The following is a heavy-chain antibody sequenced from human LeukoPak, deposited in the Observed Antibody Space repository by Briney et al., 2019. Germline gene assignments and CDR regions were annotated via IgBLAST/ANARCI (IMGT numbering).Heavy chain of an antibody. CDR1: GFSITRDW. V-gene: IGHV3-7*01. J-gene: IGHJ4*02. D-gene: IGHD2-21*01. CDR2: IKEDGSEK. CDR3: ARDIVWI. Sequence: GGSLRLSCAASGFSITRDWMTWLGQAPGQGLEWVANIKEDGSEKYYVDSVKGRFTISRANAKNSLYLQMDSMSVEDSDLYYCARDIVWIGGQGTLVTVSS.